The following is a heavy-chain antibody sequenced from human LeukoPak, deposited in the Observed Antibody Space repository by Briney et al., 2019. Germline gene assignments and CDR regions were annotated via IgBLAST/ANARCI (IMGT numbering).Heavy chain of an antibody. V-gene: IGHV4-38-2*01. CDR1: GYSISSGYY. D-gene: IGHD3-16*02. J-gene: IGHJ4*02. CDR2: IYHSGST. CDR3: ARAFLVTFGGVIVPDY. Sequence: PSETLSLTCAVSGYSISSGYYRGWIRQPPGKGLEWIGSIYHSGSTYYNPSLKSRVTISVDTSKNQFSLKLSSVTAADTAVYYCARAFLVTFGGVIVPDYWGQGTLVTVSS.